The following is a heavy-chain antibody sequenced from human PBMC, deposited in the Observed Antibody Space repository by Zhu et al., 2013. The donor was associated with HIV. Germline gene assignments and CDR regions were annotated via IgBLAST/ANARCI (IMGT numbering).Heavy chain of an antibody. CDR3: AREERKGQSDSYYGWLDV. Sequence: QVQLVQSGAEVKKPGSSVKVFCQASEDTFNSHAISWVRQAPGQGLAWMGGIIPRLGTTNYAQKFQARLRLTADKSTSTVYMELSSLTSDDTAVYFRAREERKGQSDSYYGWLDVWGQGTTVTVSS. J-gene: IGHJ6*02. CDR2: IIPRLGTT. D-gene: IGHD3-10*01. V-gene: IGHV1-69*06. CDR1: EDTFNSHA.